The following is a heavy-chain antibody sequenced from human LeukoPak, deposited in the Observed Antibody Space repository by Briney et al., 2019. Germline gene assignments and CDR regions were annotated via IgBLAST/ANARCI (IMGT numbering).Heavy chain of an antibody. J-gene: IGHJ4*02. CDR1: GFSFSTYG. Sequence: GGSLRLSCAASGFSFSTYGMHWVRQAPGKGLEWLAFIQSDGRNKYYADSVKGRFTISRDDSKNTLFLQMNSLRAEDTAVYYCAKDKSMVRELDYWGQGNLVTVSS. CDR3: AKDKSMVRELDY. CDR2: IQSDGRNK. D-gene: IGHD3-10*01. V-gene: IGHV3-30*02.